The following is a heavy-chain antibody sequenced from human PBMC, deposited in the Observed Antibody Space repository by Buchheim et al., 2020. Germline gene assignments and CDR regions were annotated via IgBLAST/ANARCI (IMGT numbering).Heavy chain of an antibody. CDR2: ISHDGSNK. Sequence: QVQLVESGGGVVQPGRSLRLSCAASGFTLSTYAMHWVRQAPGKGLDWVAVISHDGSNKYYTDSVKGRFTISRDTSKNTLYLQMNSLRAEDTAMYYCARGGRGSDDAFDYWGQGTL. D-gene: IGHD1-26*01. J-gene: IGHJ4*02. V-gene: IGHV3-30*10. CDR1: GFTLSTYA. CDR3: ARGGRGSDDAFDY.